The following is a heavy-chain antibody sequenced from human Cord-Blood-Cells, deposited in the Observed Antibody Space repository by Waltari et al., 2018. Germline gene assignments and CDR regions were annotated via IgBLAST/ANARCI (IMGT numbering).Heavy chain of an antibody. D-gene: IGHD1-26*01. Sequence: QVQLQESGPGLVKHSVTLSLTCTVSGGSVSSGSYYWSWIRQPPGKGLELIGYVYYSGSTNYTPSLKSRVTRSVDTSKNPFSLKLSSVTAADTAVYYCARDSGNWYFDLWGRGTLVTVSS. J-gene: IGHJ2*01. V-gene: IGHV4-61*01. CDR1: GGSVSSGSYY. CDR2: VYYSGST. CDR3: ARDSGNWYFDL.